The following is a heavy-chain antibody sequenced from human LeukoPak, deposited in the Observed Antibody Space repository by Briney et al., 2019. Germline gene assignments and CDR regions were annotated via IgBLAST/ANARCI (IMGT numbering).Heavy chain of an antibody. Sequence: ASVKVSCKASGYTFTGYYMHWVRQAPGQGLEWMGLVDPEDGETIYTEKFQGRVTITADTSTDTAYMELSSLRSEDTAVYYCATGPPYSSGSFDYWGQGTLVTVSS. D-gene: IGHD6-19*01. CDR2: VDPEDGET. V-gene: IGHV1-69-2*01. CDR1: GYTFTGYY. J-gene: IGHJ4*02. CDR3: ATGPPYSSGSFDY.